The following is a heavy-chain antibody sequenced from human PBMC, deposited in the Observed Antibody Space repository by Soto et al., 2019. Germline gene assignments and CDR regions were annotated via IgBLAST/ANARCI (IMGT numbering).Heavy chain of an antibody. D-gene: IGHD3-10*01. CDR3: ARDRAEAPGGMDV. V-gene: IGHV3-21*01. CDR1: GFTFSSYS. Sequence: EVQLVESGGGLVKPGGSLRLSCAASGFTFSSYSMNWVRQAPGKGLEWVSSISSSSYIYYADSVKGRFTISRDNAKNSLYLQMNSLRAGDAAVYYCARDRAEAPGGMDVWGQGTTVTVSS. J-gene: IGHJ6*02. CDR2: ISSSSYI.